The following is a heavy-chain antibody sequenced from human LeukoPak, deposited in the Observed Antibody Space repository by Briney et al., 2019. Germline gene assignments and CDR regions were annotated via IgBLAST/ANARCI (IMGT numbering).Heavy chain of an antibody. V-gene: IGHV1-24*01. Sequence: GASVKVSCKVSGYTLTELSMHWVRQAPGKGLEWMGGFDPEDGETIYAQKFQGRVTMPENTSTDTAYMALSSLRSEDTAVYYCATFARRSSLQHHAFDIWGQGTMVTVSS. J-gene: IGHJ3*02. CDR3: ATFARRSSLQHHAFDI. D-gene: IGHD2-15*01. CDR2: FDPEDGET. CDR1: GYTLTELS.